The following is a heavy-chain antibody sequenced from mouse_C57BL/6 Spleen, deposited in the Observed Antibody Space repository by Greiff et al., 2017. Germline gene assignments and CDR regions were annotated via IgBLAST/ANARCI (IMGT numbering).Heavy chain of an antibody. CDR1: GYAFSSSW. CDR2: IYPGDGDT. J-gene: IGHJ3*01. Sequence: QVQLKESGPELVKPGASVKISCKASGYAFSSSWMNWVKQRPGKGLEWIGRIYPGDGDTNYNGKFKGKATLTADKSSSTAYMQLSSLTSEDSAVYFCARELSNYGFAYWGQGTLVTVSA. V-gene: IGHV1-82*01. CDR3: ARELSNYGFAY. D-gene: IGHD2-5*01.